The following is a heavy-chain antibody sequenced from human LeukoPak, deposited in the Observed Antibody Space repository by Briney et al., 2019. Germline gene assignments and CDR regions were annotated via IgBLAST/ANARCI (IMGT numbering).Heavy chain of an antibody. V-gene: IGHV3-23*01. Sequence: GGSLRLSCAASGFTFSSYAMSWVRQAPGKGLEWVSAISGSGGSTYHADSVKGRFTISRDNSKNTLYLQMNSLRAEDTAVYYCAKGSLRRGDYYWGQGTLVTVSS. CDR1: GFTFSSYA. CDR2: ISGSGGST. J-gene: IGHJ4*02. D-gene: IGHD3-16*01. CDR3: AKGSLRRGDYY.